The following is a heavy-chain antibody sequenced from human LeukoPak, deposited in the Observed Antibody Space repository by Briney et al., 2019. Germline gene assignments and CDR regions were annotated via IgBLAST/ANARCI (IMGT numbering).Heavy chain of an antibody. D-gene: IGHD3-10*01. V-gene: IGHV3-30*02. CDR3: AKVMVRGKGTNYGQTDS. J-gene: IGHJ4*02. CDR1: GFTFSSYG. CDR2: IRYDGSNK. Sequence: GGSLRLSCAAPGFTFSSYGMHWVRQAPGKGLEWVAFIRYDGSNKYYADSVKGRFTISRDNSKNTLYLQMNSLRAEDTAVYYCAKVMVRGKGTNYGQTDSWGQGTLVTVSS.